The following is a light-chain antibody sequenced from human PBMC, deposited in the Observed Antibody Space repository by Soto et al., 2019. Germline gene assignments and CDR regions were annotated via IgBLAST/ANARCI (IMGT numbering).Light chain of an antibody. CDR1: SSDVGAYNY. J-gene: IGLJ2*01. CDR2: DVS. V-gene: IGLV2-11*01. CDR3: SSYAGSNSVV. Sequence: QSALTQPRSVSGSPGQSVTISCTGTSSDVGAYNYVSWYQQHPGKAPKVMIYDVSKRPSGVPDRFSGSKSGTTASLTISGLQADDEADYYCSSYAGSNSVVFGGGTQLTVL.